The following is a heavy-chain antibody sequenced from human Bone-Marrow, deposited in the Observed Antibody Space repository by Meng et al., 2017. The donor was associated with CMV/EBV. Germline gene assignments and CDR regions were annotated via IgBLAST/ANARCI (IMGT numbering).Heavy chain of an antibody. D-gene: IGHD3-3*01. CDR3: SITIFGGVMG. CDR2: IRSKAYGGTT. CDR1: GFTFGDYA. J-gene: IGHJ4*02. Sequence: GESLKISCTASGFTFGDYAMSWVRQAPGKGLEWVGFIRSKAYGGTTDYAASVKGRFTISRDDSKSIAYLQMNSMKTEDTAVYYCSITIFGGVMGWGQGTLVTVSS. V-gene: IGHV3-49*04.